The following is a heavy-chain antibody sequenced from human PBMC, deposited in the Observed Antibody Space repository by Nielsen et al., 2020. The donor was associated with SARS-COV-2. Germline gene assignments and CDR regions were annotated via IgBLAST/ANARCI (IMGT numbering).Heavy chain of an antibody. D-gene: IGHD3-22*01. Sequence: VRQAPGKGLEWVSAISGSGGSTYYADSVKGRFTISRDNSKNTLYLQMNSLRAEDTAVYYCARDYYDSSGSGFYYYYYGMDVWGQGTTVTVSS. CDR3: ARDYYDSSGSGFYYYYYGMDV. CDR2: ISGSGGST. V-gene: IGHV3-23*01. J-gene: IGHJ6*02.